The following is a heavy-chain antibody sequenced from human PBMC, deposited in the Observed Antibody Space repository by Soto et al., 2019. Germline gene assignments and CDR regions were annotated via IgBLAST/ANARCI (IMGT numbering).Heavy chain of an antibody. V-gene: IGHV3-23*01. CDR2: ISGGGGNT. Sequence: EVQLLESGGGLVQPGGSLRLSCAASGFTFSNYAMSWVRQTPGKGLEWVSTISGGGGNTYYPDSVKGRFTISRDNSKDTVYLQMNSLRAEDTAIYYCAKERLGGGADYWGQGAIVTVTS. CDR3: AKERLGGGADY. J-gene: IGHJ4*02. D-gene: IGHD2-15*01. CDR1: GFTFSNYA.